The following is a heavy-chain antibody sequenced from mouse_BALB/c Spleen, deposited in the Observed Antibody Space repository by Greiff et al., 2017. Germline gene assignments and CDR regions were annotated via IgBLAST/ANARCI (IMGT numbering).Heavy chain of an antibody. Sequence: EVMLVESGGGLVQPGGSRKLSCAASGFTFSSFGMHWVRQAPEKGLEWVAYISSGSSTIYYADTVKGRFTISRDNPKNTLFLQMTSLRSEDTAMYYCAGGSSYDWYFDVWGAGTTVTVSS. CDR2: ISSGSSTI. CDR1: GFTFSSFG. D-gene: IGHD1-1*01. J-gene: IGHJ1*01. V-gene: IGHV5-17*02. CDR3: AGGSSYDWYFDV.